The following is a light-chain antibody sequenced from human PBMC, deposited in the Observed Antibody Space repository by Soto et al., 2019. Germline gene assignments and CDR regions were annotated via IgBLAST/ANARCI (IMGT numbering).Light chain of an antibody. Sequence: EIVLTQSPATLSSFPGDRVTLSCRASQYINTRLAWYQHRPGQAPRLLIYQTSLRAAGIPARFSASGSGTDFTLTISDVQPEDFAVYYCQQRSNWPITFGQGTRLEI. CDR3: QQRSNWPIT. V-gene: IGKV3-11*01. CDR2: QTS. J-gene: IGKJ5*01. CDR1: QYINTR.